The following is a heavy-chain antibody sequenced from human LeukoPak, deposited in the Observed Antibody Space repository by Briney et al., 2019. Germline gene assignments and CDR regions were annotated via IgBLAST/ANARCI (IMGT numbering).Heavy chain of an antibody. CDR2: IYYSGST. Sequence: PSETLSLTCTVSAGSISSYYWNWIRQPPGKELQGIGYIYYSGSTNYNPSLKSPVTMSVDTSKSQFSLKLSSVTAADTAVYYCARGRAGAHAFDIWGQGTMVTVSS. CDR1: AGSISSYY. CDR3: ARGRAGAHAFDI. V-gene: IGHV4-59*01. J-gene: IGHJ3*02. D-gene: IGHD1-26*01.